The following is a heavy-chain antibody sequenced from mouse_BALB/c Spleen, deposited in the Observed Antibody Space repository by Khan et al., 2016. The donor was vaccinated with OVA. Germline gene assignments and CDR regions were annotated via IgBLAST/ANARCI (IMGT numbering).Heavy chain of an antibody. Sequence: QVQLKQSGAELARPGASVTLSCKASGYTFTDYYINWVKQRTGQGLEWIGDIYPGNGNINYNENFKGKATLTADKSSSTAFMHLSSLTSEDSAVYFCTRSGIGSFAVCGQGTLVTVSA. J-gene: IGHJ3*01. CDR1: GYTFTDYY. CDR3: TRSGIGSFAV. CDR2: IYPGNGNI. V-gene: IGHV1-77*01. D-gene: IGHD2-14*01.